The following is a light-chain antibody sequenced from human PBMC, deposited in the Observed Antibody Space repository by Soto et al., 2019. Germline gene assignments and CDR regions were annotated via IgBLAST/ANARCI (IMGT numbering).Light chain of an antibody. J-gene: IGKJ1*01. V-gene: IGKV3-20*01. CDR3: QQYGSSLTWT. CDR1: QSVSSY. Sequence: EIVLTQSPVTLSLSPGERATLSCRASQSVSSYLAWYQQKPGQAPRLLIYGASSRATGIPDRFSGSGSGTDFTLTISRLEPEDFAVYYCQQYGSSLTWTFGQGTK. CDR2: GAS.